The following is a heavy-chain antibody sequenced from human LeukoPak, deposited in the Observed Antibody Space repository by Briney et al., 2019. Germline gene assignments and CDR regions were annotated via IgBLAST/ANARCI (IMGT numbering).Heavy chain of an antibody. D-gene: IGHD3-22*01. CDR3: ARGVHYYDSSGSPGYFQH. CDR2: IYYSGST. Sequence: SETLSLTCTVSGGSITGSYWSWIRRPPARGLGWVGYIYYSGSTNYNPSLKSRVTISVDTSKNQLSLKLSSVPAADTAVYYCARGVHYYDSSGSPGYFQHWGQGIMVTVSS. V-gene: IGHV4-59*01. J-gene: IGHJ1*01. CDR1: GGSITGSY.